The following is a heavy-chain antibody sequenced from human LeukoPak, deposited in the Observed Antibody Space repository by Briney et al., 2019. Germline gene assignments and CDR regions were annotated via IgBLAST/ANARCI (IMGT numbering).Heavy chain of an antibody. CDR3: ARGIVGATGI. CDR2: ISYDGSNK. CDR1: GFTFSSYA. V-gene: IGHV3-30-3*01. Sequence: GRSLTLSCAASGFTFSSYAMHWVRQAPGKGLEWVAVISYDGSNKYYADSVKGRFTISRDNSKNTLYLQRNSLSAEDTAVYYCARGIVGATGIWGQGTMVTVSS. D-gene: IGHD1-26*01. J-gene: IGHJ3*02.